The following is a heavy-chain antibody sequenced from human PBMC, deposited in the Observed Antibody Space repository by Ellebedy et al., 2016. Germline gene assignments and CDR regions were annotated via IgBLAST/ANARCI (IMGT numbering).Heavy chain of an antibody. V-gene: IGHV3-53*01. CDR2: IYSGGTT. Sequence: GGSLRLXCAASDFTVITNDMSWVRQAPGKGLEWVSLIYSGGTTHHADSVKGRFTISRDKWKKTLYLQMSSLGPEDTAVYYCVTRHNGAFDIWGQGTMVTVSS. J-gene: IGHJ3*02. CDR1: DFTVITND. CDR3: VTRHNGAFDI. D-gene: IGHD1-1*01.